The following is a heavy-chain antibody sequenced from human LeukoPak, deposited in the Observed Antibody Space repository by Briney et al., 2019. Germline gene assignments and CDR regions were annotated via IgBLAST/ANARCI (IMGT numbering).Heavy chain of an antibody. CDR1: GGSISSYY. J-gene: IGHJ5*02. CDR3: ARERYDFWSGHPSHWFDP. CDR2: IYYSGST. V-gene: IGHV4-59*01. D-gene: IGHD3-3*01. Sequence: SETLSLTCTVSGGSISSYYWGWIRQPPGKGLEWIGYIYYSGSTNYNPSLKSRVTISVDTSKNQFSLKLSSVTAADTAVYYCARERYDFWSGHPSHWFDPWGQGTLVTVSS.